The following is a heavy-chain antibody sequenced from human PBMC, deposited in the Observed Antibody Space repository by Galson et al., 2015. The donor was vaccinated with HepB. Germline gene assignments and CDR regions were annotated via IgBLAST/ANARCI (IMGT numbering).Heavy chain of an antibody. D-gene: IGHD2-2*01. CDR3: ARHSDDIVVVPAADPWFDP. CDR2: IYYSGST. J-gene: IGHJ5*02. Sequence: ETLSLTCTVSGGSISSSSYYWGWIRQPPGKGLEWIGSIYYSGSTYYNPSLKSRVTISVDTSKNQFSLKLSSVTAADTAVYYCARHSDDIVVVPAADPWFDPWGQGTLVTVSS. CDR1: GGSISSSSYY. V-gene: IGHV4-39*01.